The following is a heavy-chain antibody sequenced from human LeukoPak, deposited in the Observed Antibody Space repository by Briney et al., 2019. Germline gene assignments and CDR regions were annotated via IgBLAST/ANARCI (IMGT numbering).Heavy chain of an antibody. J-gene: IGHJ4*02. CDR2: IYSGGRI. Sequence: PGGSLRLSCAASGFXVSSNYMSWVREAPGKGLQWVSLIYSGGRIFYADSVKGRFIISTDNSKNTLYLQMNSLKAEDTAVYYCTTDRPSMVRGVIDDFWGQGTLVTVSS. CDR1: GFXVSSNY. D-gene: IGHD3-10*01. CDR3: TTDRPSMVRGVIDDF. V-gene: IGHV3-66*01.